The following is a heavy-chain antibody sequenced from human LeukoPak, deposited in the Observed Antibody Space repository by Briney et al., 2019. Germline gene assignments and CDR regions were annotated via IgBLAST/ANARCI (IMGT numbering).Heavy chain of an antibody. CDR1: GFSFSSYA. J-gene: IGHJ4*02. Sequence: GGSLRLSCAASGFSFSSYAMSWVRQAPGKGLEWVSSISGSGDNTYYAESVKGRFTISRDNSKNTLYLQMNSLRAEDTAVYYCARERGPYDFWSGYYLWGQGTLVTVSS. CDR3: ARERGPYDFWSGYYL. CDR2: ISGSGDNT. D-gene: IGHD3-3*01. V-gene: IGHV3-23*01.